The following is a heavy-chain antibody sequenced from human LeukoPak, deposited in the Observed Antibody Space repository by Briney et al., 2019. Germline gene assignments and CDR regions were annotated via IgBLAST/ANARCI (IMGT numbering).Heavy chain of an antibody. CDR3: FSTSAREDAFDM. CDR2: ISYDGGKK. J-gene: IGHJ3*02. Sequence: GGSLRLSCAASGFTFSSFGMHWVRQAPGKGLEWVSVISYDGGKKYFADSVKGRFTISRDNSKNTMYMEMNSLRVEDTALYYCFSTSAREDAFDMWGQGTMVTVSS. CDR1: GFTFSSFG. V-gene: IGHV3-30*03. D-gene: IGHD1-26*01.